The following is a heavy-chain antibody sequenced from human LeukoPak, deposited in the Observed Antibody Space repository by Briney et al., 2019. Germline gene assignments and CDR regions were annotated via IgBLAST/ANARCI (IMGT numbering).Heavy chain of an antibody. D-gene: IGHD3-10*01. V-gene: IGHV3-23*01. CDR3: AKNSGSYPGYFDY. J-gene: IGHJ4*02. CDR2: ISGSGGST. CDR1: GFTFNSYA. Sequence: PGGSLRLSCAASGFTFNSYAMSWVRQAPGKGLEWVSGISGSGGSTYYADSVKGRFTISRDNSKNTLYLQMNSLRAEDTAVYYCAKNSGSYPGYFDYWGQGTLVTASS.